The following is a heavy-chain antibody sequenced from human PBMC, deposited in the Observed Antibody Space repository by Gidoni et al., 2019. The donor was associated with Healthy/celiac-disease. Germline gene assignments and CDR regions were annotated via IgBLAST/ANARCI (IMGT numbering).Heavy chain of an antibody. CDR3: AREGYDYVWGSYKAVAAFDI. J-gene: IGHJ3*02. V-gene: IGHV3-7*03. CDR1: GFTVSRSW. CDR2: IQQDGSEK. Sequence: EVQLVESGGGLVQPGGSLRLSCAASGFTVSRSWMSWVRQAPGKGLEWVANIQQDGSEKYYVDSVKGRFTISRDNAKNSLYLQMNSLRAEDTAVYYCAREGYDYVWGSYKAVAAFDIWGQGTMVTVSS. D-gene: IGHD3-16*01.